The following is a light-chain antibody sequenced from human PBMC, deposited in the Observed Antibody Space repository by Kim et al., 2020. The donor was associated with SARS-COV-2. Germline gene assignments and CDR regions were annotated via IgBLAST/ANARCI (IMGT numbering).Light chain of an antibody. V-gene: IGKV3-11*01. CDR3: QQRSNWPPWT. CDR1: QSVSSN. Sequence: EIVLTQSPATLSLSPGERATLSCRASQSVSSNLAWYQQKPGQAPRLLIYDASNRATGIPARFSGSGSGTDFTLTISSLEPEDFAVYYCQQRSNWPPWTFGQRTKVEIK. J-gene: IGKJ1*01. CDR2: DAS.